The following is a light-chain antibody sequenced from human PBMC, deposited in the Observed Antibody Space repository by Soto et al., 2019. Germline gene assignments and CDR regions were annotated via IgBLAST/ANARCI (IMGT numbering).Light chain of an antibody. CDR2: GAS. Sequence: EIVMTQAPATLSVSPGERATLSCRASQSVSSNLAWYQQKPGQAPRLLIYGASTRATGIPARFSGSGSGKDFTLTISSLQSEDFAVYYCQQYNTWPRTFGQGTKV. CDR3: QQYNTWPRT. V-gene: IGKV3-15*01. J-gene: IGKJ1*01. CDR1: QSVSSN.